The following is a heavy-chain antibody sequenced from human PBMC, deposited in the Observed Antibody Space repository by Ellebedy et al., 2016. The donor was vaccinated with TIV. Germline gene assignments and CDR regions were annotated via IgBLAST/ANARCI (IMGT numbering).Heavy chain of an antibody. Sequence: SETLSLTCTVSGGSISSYYWSWIRQPPGKGLEWIGYIYYSGSTNYNPSLKSRVTISVDTSKNQFSLKLSSVTAADTAVYYCARASDTAMVIYDYWGQGTLVTVSS. CDR3: ARASDTAMVIYDY. V-gene: IGHV4-59*01. CDR2: IYYSGST. D-gene: IGHD5-18*01. J-gene: IGHJ4*02. CDR1: GGSISSYY.